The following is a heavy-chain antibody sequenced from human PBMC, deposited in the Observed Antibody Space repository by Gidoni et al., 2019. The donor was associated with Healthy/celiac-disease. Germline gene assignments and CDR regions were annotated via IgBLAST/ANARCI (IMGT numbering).Heavy chain of an antibody. CDR3: ARGGLFGAENWFDP. CDR2: IITSCVTA. CDR1: GCTFISYA. V-gene: IGHV1-69*01. D-gene: IGHD3-3*01. Sequence: QVQLVQSGAAVQKPGSSVKVSCKASGCTFISYAISWVRQSPGQGREWMGGIITSCVTANYEQKFQGRVTITADESTGTAYMELSSLRYEDTAVYYCARGGLFGAENWFDPWGQGTLVTVSS. J-gene: IGHJ5*02.